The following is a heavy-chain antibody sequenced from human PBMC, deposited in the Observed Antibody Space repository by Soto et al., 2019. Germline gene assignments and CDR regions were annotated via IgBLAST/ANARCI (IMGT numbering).Heavy chain of an antibody. CDR2: MNPNSGNT. Sequence: QVQLVQSGAEVKKPGASVKVSCKASGYTFTSYDINWVRQATGQGLEWMGWMNPNSGNTGDAQKFQGRVTMPRNTSISTAYMELSSLRSEDTAVYYCARGYPPKLDLLQDYYYYYMNVWGKGTTVTVSS. CDR3: ARGYPPKLDLLQDYYYYYMNV. J-gene: IGHJ6*03. D-gene: IGHD1-7*01. CDR1: GYTFTSYD. V-gene: IGHV1-8*01.